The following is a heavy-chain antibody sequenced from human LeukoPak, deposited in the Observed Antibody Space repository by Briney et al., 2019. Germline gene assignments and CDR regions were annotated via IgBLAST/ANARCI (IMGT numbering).Heavy chain of an antibody. CDR1: GYTFTGYY. J-gene: IGHJ4*02. CDR3: ARWVGATLYYFDY. V-gene: IGHV1-2*02. Sequence: ASVKVSCKASGYTFTGYYMHWVRQAPGQGLEWMGWINPNSDGTNYAQKFQGRVTMTRDTSISTAYMELSRLRSDDTAVYYCARWVGATLYYFDYWGQGTLVTVSS. CDR2: INPNSDGT. D-gene: IGHD1-26*01.